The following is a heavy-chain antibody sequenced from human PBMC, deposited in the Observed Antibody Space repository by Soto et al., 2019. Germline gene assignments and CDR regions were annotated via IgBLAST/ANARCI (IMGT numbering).Heavy chain of an antibody. J-gene: IGHJ6*03. CDR1: GGSISSSSYY. D-gene: IGHD3-3*01. V-gene: IGHV4-39*01. CDR3: ARPYYDFLSGYSGHYYYMDV. Sequence: QLQLQESGPGLVKPSENLSLTCTVSGGSISSSSYYWGWIRQPPGKGLEWIGSIDYSGSTYYNPSLKSRVTISVDTSKNQFSLKLSSGTAADAAVYYCARPYYDFLSGYSGHYYYMDVWVKGTTVTVSS. CDR2: IDYSGST.